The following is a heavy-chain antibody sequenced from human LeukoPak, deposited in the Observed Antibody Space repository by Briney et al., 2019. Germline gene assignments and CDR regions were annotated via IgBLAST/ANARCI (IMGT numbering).Heavy chain of an antibody. Sequence: NPGGSLRLSCAASGFTVSSYSMNWVRQAPGKGLEWVSSISSSGSYIYYADSLKGRFTISRDSSKNTLYLQMNSLRAEDTAVYYCARSDSSGYLAFDYWGQGTLVTVSS. CDR2: ISSSGSYI. V-gene: IGHV3-21*01. J-gene: IGHJ4*02. D-gene: IGHD3-22*01. CDR3: ARSDSSGYLAFDY. CDR1: GFTVSSYS.